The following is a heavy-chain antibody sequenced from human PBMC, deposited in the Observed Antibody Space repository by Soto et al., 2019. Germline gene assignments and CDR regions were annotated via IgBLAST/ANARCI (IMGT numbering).Heavy chain of an antibody. CDR2: ISYDGSHK. Sequence: QVQLVESGGGVVQPGRSLRLSCAASGLTFSSYAMHWVRQAPGKGLEWVAVISYDGSHKNYGDSVKGRFTISRDHSQNTVYLQMNSLRGEDTAVYYCARDPYGGTSVYFDYWGQGTRVTVSS. V-gene: IGHV3-30*14. CDR1: GLTFSSYA. J-gene: IGHJ4*02. D-gene: IGHD2-15*01. CDR3: ARDPYGGTSVYFDY.